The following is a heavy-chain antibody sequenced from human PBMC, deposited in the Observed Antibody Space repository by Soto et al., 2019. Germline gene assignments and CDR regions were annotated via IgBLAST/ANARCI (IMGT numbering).Heavy chain of an antibody. D-gene: IGHD3-10*01. J-gene: IGHJ6*02. V-gene: IGHV4-34*01. CDR1: GGSFSGYY. Sequence: SETLSLTCAVYGGSFSGYYWSWIRQPPGKGLEWIGEINHSGSTNYNPSLKSRVTISVDTSKNQFSLKLSSVTAADTAVYYCARAGNYYGSGTSPPPYYYYGMDVWGQGTTVTVSS. CDR3: ARAGNYYGSGTSPPPYYYYGMDV. CDR2: INHSGST.